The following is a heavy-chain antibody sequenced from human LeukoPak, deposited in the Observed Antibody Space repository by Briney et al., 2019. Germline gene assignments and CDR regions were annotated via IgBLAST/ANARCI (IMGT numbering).Heavy chain of an antibody. D-gene: IGHD5-12*01. V-gene: IGHV1-18*04. Sequence: ASVKVSCKASGYTFTSYGISWVRQAPGQGLEWMGWISAYNGNANYAQKLQGRVTMTTDTSTSTAYMELRSLRSDDTAVHYCARTPPPPYSGYDGFMDVWGKGTTVTVSS. J-gene: IGHJ6*04. CDR2: ISAYNGNA. CDR1: GYTFTSYG. CDR3: ARTPPPPYSGYDGFMDV.